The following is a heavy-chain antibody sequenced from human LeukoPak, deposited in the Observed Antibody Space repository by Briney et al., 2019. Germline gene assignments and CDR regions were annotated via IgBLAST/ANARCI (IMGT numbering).Heavy chain of an antibody. Sequence: PSQTLSLTCTVSGGSISSVDHYWSWIRQPPGKGLGWIGYIYYSGSAYYNPALKSRVSISVDTSKNQFSLKLSSVTAADTAVYYCARGGDYGDNWFDPWGQGTLVTVSS. V-gene: IGHV4-30-4*01. CDR3: ARGGDYGDNWFDP. CDR2: IYYSGSA. J-gene: IGHJ5*02. CDR1: GGSISSVDHY. D-gene: IGHD4-17*01.